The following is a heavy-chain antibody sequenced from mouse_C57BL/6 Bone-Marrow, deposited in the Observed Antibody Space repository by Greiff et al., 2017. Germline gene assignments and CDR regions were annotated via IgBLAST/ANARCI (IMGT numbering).Heavy chain of an antibody. CDR1: GYTFTSYG. J-gene: IGHJ2*01. CDR3: ARFVFDY. CDR2: IYPRSGNT. Sequence: VQLQQSGAELARPGASVKLSCKASGYTFTSYGISWVKQRPGQGLEWIGEIYPRSGNTYYNEKFKGKATLTADKSSSTAYMELRSLTSEDSAVYFCARFVFDYWGQGTTLTVSS. V-gene: IGHV1-81*01.